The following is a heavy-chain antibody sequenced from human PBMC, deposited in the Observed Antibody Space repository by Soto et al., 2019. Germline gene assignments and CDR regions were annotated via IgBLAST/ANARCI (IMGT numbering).Heavy chain of an antibody. CDR2: ISSSGSTI. V-gene: IGHV3-11*01. D-gene: IGHD3-16*02. CDR3: SRPKYYDYIWGSYRSPFDY. J-gene: IGHJ4*02. CDR1: GFTFSDYY. Sequence: GGSLRLSCAASGFTFSDYYMSWIRQAPGKGLEWVSYISSSGSTIYYADSVKGRFTISRDNAKNSLYLQMNSLRAEDTAVYYCSRPKYYDYIWGSYRSPFDYWGQGTLVTVSS.